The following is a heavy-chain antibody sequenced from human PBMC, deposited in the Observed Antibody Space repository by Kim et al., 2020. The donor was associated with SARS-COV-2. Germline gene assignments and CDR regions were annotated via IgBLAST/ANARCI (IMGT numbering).Heavy chain of an antibody. CDR2: GNP. Sequence: GNPTTAQGFNGRFVFSLDTSVSTAYLQISSLKAEDTAVYYCARFPYGMDVWGQGTTVTVSS. CDR3: ARFPYGMDV. V-gene: IGHV7-4-1*02. J-gene: IGHJ6*02.